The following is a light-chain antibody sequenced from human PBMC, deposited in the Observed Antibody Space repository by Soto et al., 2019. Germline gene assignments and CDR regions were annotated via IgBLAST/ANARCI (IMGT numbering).Light chain of an antibody. CDR1: SSSIGSNF. J-gene: IGLJ1*01. CDR2: GDN. V-gene: IGLV1-47*01. Sequence: QSALTQPPSASGTPGQRGTISCSGSSSSIGSNFVSWYQQLPRAAPKLLIFGDNQRPSGVPDRFSGSKSGTSASLAISGLRSEDEADYYCADWDGSLSGFYVFGTGTKVTVL. CDR3: ADWDGSLSGFYV.